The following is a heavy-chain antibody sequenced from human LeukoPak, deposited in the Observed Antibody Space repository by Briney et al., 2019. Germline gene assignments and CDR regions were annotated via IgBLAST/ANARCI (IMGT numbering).Heavy chain of an antibody. V-gene: IGHV4-39*02. D-gene: IGHD1-26*01. CDR3: ARGGPFGGGFHLDY. CDR2: IYYSGST. CDR1: GDSSTSDSYY. Sequence: DPSETLSLTCIISGDSSTSDSYYGGWVRQPPGKGLEWIGNIYYSGSTYYNPSLKSRVTMSVDTSKNQFFLKLSSVTAADTAVYYCARGGPFGGGFHLDYWGQGTLVTVSA. J-gene: IGHJ4*02.